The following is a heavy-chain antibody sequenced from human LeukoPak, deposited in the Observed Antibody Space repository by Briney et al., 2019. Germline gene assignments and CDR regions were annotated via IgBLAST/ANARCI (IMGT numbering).Heavy chain of an antibody. V-gene: IGHV4-59*08. CDR3: ARYVEAVDY. J-gene: IGHJ4*02. D-gene: IGHD1-1*01. Sequence: SETLSLTCTVSGGSISGYYWTWIRQSPGKGLEWIGYISYSGRATYNPSLKSRVTISVDTSKSLCSLKLSSVTAADTAVYYCARYVEAVDYWGQGTLVTVSP. CDR2: ISYSGRA. CDR1: GGSISGYY.